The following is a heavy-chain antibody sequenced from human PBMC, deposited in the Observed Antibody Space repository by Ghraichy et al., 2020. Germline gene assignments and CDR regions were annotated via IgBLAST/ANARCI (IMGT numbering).Heavy chain of an antibody. CDR2: ISSSSSYI. V-gene: IGHV3-21*01. D-gene: IGHD2-21*02. Sequence: GGSLRLSCAASGFTFNAYSLNWVRQAPGKGLEWVSFISSSSSYIYYADSVKGRFTNSRDNAKNSLYLQMNSLRAEDTAVYYCARDQAAYCGGDCYSYGMDVWGQGTTVTVSS. CDR1: GFTFNAYS. CDR3: ARDQAAYCGGDCYSYGMDV. J-gene: IGHJ6*02.